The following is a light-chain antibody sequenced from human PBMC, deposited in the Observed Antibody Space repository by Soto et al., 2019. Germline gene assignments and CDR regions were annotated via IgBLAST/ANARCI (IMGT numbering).Light chain of an antibody. J-gene: IGKJ4*01. CDR3: QQRSDWPLT. Sequence: EIVMTQSPATLSVSPGERVTFSCRASQSVSTRLAWYQHKPGQAPRLLISGASTGATGIPPRFSGSGSGTDFTLTVNSLQSEDIAVYYCQQRSDWPLTFGGGTKVDIK. CDR2: GAS. V-gene: IGKV3-15*01. CDR1: QSVSTR.